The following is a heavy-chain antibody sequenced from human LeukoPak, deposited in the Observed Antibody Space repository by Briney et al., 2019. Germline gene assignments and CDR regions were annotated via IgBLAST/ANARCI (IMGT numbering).Heavy chain of an antibody. Sequence: PSETLSLTCTVSGGSISSYYWSWIRQPPGKGLEWIGYLYYSGSTNSNPSLKSRVTMSVDTSKNQFSLKLRSVTAADTAVYYCARGGSGISNAFDIWGQGTMVTVSS. J-gene: IGHJ3*02. CDR3: ARGGSGISNAFDI. CDR2: LYYSGST. D-gene: IGHD3-10*01. V-gene: IGHV4-59*01. CDR1: GGSISSYY.